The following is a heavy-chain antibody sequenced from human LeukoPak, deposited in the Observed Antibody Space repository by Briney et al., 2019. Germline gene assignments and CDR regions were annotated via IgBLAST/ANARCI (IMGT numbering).Heavy chain of an antibody. Sequence: GGSLRLSCAASGFTFSSYAMSWVRQAPGKGLEWVSAISGSGGSTYYADSVKGRFTISRDNSKNTLYLQMNSLRAEDTAVYYCAKDQSVLRYFDWLFNFDYWGQGTLVTVSS. CDR3: AKDQSVLRYFDWLFNFDY. V-gene: IGHV3-23*01. CDR2: ISGSGGST. CDR1: GFTFSSYA. D-gene: IGHD3-9*01. J-gene: IGHJ4*02.